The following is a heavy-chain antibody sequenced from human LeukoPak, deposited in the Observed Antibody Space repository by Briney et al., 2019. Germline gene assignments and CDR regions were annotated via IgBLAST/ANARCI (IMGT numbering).Heavy chain of an antibody. CDR3: ARGFYGAGSHFDY. CDR2: IFHTGHT. CDR1: GGSISSGDFP. V-gene: IGHV4-30-2*01. D-gene: IGHD3-10*01. Sequence: SQTLSLTCAVSGGSISSGDFPWSWIRQPPGKGLEWIGYIFHTGHTSYNPSLKSRVTISVDMSRNQLSLRLTSVTAADTAVYYCARGFYGAGSHFDYWGQGTLVTVSS. J-gene: IGHJ4*02.